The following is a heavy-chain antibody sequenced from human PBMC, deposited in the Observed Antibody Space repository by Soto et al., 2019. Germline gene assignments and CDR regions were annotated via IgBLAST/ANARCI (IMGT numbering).Heavy chain of an antibody. CDR2: ISSSGSTI. Sequence: GSLGLSCAASGFTFSSYEMNGVRQAPGKGLEWVSYISSSGSTIYYADSVKGRFTISRDNAKNSLYLQMDSLRGEDTAIYYCARDFWSGYPLYYYYGMDVWGQGTTVTVSS. V-gene: IGHV3-48*03. CDR1: GFTFSSYE. J-gene: IGHJ6*02. CDR3: ARDFWSGYPLYYYYGMDV. D-gene: IGHD3-3*01.